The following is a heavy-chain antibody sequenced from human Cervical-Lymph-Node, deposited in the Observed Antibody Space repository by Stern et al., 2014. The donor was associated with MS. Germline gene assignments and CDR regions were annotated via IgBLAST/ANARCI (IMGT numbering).Heavy chain of an antibody. J-gene: IGHJ4*02. V-gene: IGHV3-23*04. CDR2: SGTDGGT. CDR3: GKDLHYWSADS. Sequence: VQLVESGGGLAQPWGSLRLSCGGSGVTFSNFAMTWIRQAPGKGLEWVSGSGTDGGTHYAESVKGRFSISRDNSENTLYLQMDRLRVEDTAVYYCGKDLHYWSADSWGQGTLVTVSS. D-gene: IGHD1-1*01. CDR1: GVTFSNFA.